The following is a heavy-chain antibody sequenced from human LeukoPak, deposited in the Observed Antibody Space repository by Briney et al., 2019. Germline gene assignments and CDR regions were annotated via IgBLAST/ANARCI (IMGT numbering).Heavy chain of an antibody. Sequence: GGSLRLSCAASGFNFNNYWMSWLRQASGKGLEWVGRIRSKANSYATAYAASVKGRFTISRDDSKNTAYLQMNSLKTEDTAVYYCTRLGVAAGWGQGTLVTVSS. CDR3: TRLGVAAG. J-gene: IGHJ4*02. V-gene: IGHV3-73*01. D-gene: IGHD6-13*01. CDR1: GFNFNNYW. CDR2: IRSKANSYAT.